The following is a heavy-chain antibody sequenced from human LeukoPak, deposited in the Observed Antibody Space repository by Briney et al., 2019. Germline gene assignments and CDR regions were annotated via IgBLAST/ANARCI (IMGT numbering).Heavy chain of an antibody. CDR2: IYDSETT. CDR1: GASMSNHY. Sequence: KASETLSLTCTVSGASMSNHYWSWIRQPPGKGLEWLGYIYDSETTNYNPSLKSRVTMSVDTSKNQFFLNLSSVTAADAALYYCASRPSGSTWYGVFDYWSRGTLVTVSS. J-gene: IGHJ4*02. D-gene: IGHD6-13*01. V-gene: IGHV4-59*11. CDR3: ASRPSGSTWYGVFDY.